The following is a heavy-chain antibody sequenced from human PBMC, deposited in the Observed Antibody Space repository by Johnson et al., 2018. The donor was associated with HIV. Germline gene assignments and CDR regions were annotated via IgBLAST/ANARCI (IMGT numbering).Heavy chain of an antibody. J-gene: IGHJ3*02. CDR2: LSFSGG. CDR3: ASSTVMMTDDAFDI. V-gene: IGHV3-23*01. Sequence: EVLLLESGGGLVQPGGSPRLSCGATPFTFSSYAMSRVRQAPVKGLDWVSVLSFSGGKGRFSISRDNAKNSMYLQMNTLNAEDTAVYYCASSTVMMTDDAFDIWGQGTVVTVSP. D-gene: IGHD4-11*01. CDR1: PFTFSSYA.